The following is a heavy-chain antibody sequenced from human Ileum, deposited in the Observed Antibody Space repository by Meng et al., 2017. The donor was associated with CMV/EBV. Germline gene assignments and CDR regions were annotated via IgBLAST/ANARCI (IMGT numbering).Heavy chain of an antibody. J-gene: IGHJ6*02. Sequence: GESLKISCVASGFIFRNAAMHWVRQPPGKGLEWVAIVTPYHGSGTHYADSVKGRFTASRDDSTNTLYLQMNSLKTEDTAVYYCARAALANTWYHGMDVWGQGTTVTVSS. CDR1: GFIFRNAA. V-gene: IGHV3-30-3*01. CDR2: TPYHGSGT. D-gene: IGHD4/OR15-4a*01. CDR3: ARAALANTWYHGMDV.